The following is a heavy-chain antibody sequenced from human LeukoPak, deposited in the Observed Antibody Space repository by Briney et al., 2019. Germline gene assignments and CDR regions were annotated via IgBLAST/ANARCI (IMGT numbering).Heavy chain of an antibody. CDR2: MNPNGIAA. D-gene: IGHD2-2*01. CDR3: ARGRLSTL. J-gene: IGHJ4*02. CDR1: GYPFSIYD. Sequence: ASVKVSCTASGYPFSIYDVNWVRRAAGQGLEWLGWMNPNGIAAGYSQKFQDRVTLTMDTSTSTAYLELSSLRSEDTAVYYCARGRLSTLWGQGTLVTVSS. V-gene: IGHV1-8*01.